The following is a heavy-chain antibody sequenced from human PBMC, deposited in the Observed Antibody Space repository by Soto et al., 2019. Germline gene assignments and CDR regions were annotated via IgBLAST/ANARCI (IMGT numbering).Heavy chain of an antibody. D-gene: IGHD6-19*01. V-gene: IGHV3-23*01. CDR3: AKDTSRQWLVRGDAFDI. CDR2: ISGSGGST. Sequence: EVQLLESGGLVQPGGSLRLSCAASGFTFSSYAMSWVRQAPGKGLEWVSAISGSGGSTYYADSVKGRFTISRDNSKNTLYLQMNSLRAEDTAVYYCAKDTSRQWLVRGDAFDIWGQGTMVTVSS. CDR1: GFTFSSYA. J-gene: IGHJ3*02.